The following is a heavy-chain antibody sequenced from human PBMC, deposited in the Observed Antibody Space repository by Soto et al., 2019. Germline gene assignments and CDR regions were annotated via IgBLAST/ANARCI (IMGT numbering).Heavy chain of an antibody. Sequence: GGSLRLSCAASGFTFSSYAMSWVRQAPGKGLEWVSAISGSGGSTYYADSVKGRFTISRDNSKNTLYLQMNSLRAEDTAVYYCAKGSGYDSGGPGRLNWGQGTLVTVSS. CDR1: GFTFSSYA. D-gene: IGHD5-12*01. V-gene: IGHV3-23*01. J-gene: IGHJ4*02. CDR3: AKGSGYDSGGPGRLN. CDR2: ISGSGGST.